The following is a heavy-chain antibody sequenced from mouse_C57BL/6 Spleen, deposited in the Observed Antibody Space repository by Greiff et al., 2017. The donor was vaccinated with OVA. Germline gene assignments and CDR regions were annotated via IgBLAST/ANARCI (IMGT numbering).Heavy chain of an antibody. CDR3: VYYGSSCGYFDV. CDR1: GYAFSSYW. CDR2: IYPGDGDT. V-gene: IGHV1-80*01. J-gene: IGHJ1*03. Sequence: VQLQQSGAELVKPGASVKISCKASGYAFSSYWMNWVKQRPGKGLEWIGQIYPGDGDTNYNGKFKGKATLTVDKSSSTAYMQLSSLTSEDSAVYFCVYYGSSCGYFDVWGTGTTVTVSS. D-gene: IGHD1-1*01.